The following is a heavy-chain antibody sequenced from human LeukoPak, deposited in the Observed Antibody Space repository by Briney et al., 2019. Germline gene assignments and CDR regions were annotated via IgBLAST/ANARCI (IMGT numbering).Heavy chain of an antibody. CDR3: ARINYRAFSI. CDR2: MYGDGST. J-gene: IGHJ3*02. CDR1: AFTVSTNY. D-gene: IGHD4-11*01. V-gene: IGHV3-66*01. Sequence: GGSLRLSCVASAFTVSTNYMIWVRQAPGKGLDCFSIMYGDGSTYYEDSVKGRVTISRDNSKNTVFPQMNSLRAEDTALYYCARINYRAFSIWGQGTMVTVSS.